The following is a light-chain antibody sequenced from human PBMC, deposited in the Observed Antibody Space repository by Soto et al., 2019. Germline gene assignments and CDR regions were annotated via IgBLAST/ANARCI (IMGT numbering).Light chain of an antibody. CDR1: QTISGW. J-gene: IGKJ1*01. V-gene: IGKV1-5*03. CDR2: KAS. CDR3: QQHNSYPWT. Sequence: DIPMTQSPSTLSASVGDRVTLTCRASQTISGWLAWYQQKPGKAPKLLIYKASSLESGVPPRFSGSGSGTEFTLTINSLQPGDTAMYHCQQHNSYPWTFGQGTKVEIK.